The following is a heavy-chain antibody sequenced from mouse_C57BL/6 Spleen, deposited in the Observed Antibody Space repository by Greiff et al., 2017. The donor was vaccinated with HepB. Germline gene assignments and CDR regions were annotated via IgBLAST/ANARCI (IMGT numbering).Heavy chain of an antibody. Sequence: VQLQQPGAELVKPGASVKMSCKASGYTFTSYWITWVKQRPGQGLEWIGDIYPGSGSTNYNEKFKSKATLTVDTSSSTAYMQLSSLTSEDSAVYYCAVYDGNYGGAMDYWGQGTSVTVSS. CDR3: AVYDGNYGGAMDY. CDR2: IYPGSGST. J-gene: IGHJ4*01. CDR1: GYTFTSYW. D-gene: IGHD2-1*01. V-gene: IGHV1-55*01.